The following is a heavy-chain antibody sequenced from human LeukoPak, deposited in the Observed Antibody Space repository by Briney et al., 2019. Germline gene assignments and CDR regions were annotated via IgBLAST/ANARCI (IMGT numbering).Heavy chain of an antibody. D-gene: IGHD4-17*01. CDR3: ARDSTVTREIDY. CDR2: IYYGGST. CDR1: GGSISSGGYY. Sequence: PSETLSLTCTVSGGSISSGGYYWSWIRQHPGKGLEWIGYIYYGGSTYYNPSLKSRVTISVDTSKNQFSLKLSSVTAADTAVYYCARDSTVTREIDYWGQGTLVTVSS. V-gene: IGHV4-31*03. J-gene: IGHJ4*02.